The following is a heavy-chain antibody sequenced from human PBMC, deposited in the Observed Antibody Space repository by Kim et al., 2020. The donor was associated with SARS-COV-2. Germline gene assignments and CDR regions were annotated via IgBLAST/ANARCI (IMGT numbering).Heavy chain of an antibody. J-gene: IGHJ4*02. D-gene: IGHD6-13*01. CDR2: GTA. V-gene: IGHV1-69*01. CDR3: ASYGQQLVY. Sequence: GTANCAQKFQDRVTITADESTSTAYMELSSLRAEDTAVYYCASYGQQLVYWGQGTLVTVSS.